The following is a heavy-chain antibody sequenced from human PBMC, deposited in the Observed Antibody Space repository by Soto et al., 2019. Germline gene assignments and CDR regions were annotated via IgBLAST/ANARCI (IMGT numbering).Heavy chain of an antibody. CDR2: INEDGSEK. J-gene: IGHJ4*02. Sequence: PGGFLRLSCVVSGFTFRSYWMTWVRQAPGKGLEWVANINEDGSEKYYVDSVKGRFTISRDNAKNSLYLQMNSLRAEDTAVYYCSGGGQLWSDWGQGTLVTVSS. CDR3: SGGGQLWSD. V-gene: IGHV3-7*03. CDR1: GFTFRSYW. D-gene: IGHD5-18*01.